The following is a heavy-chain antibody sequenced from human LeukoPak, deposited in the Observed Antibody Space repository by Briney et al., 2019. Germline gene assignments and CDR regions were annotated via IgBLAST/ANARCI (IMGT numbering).Heavy chain of an antibody. CDR1: GYTFTSYA. J-gene: IGHJ6*02. D-gene: IGHD2-15*01. CDR3: AREGQGYCSGGSCLPQAAYGMDV. V-gene: IGHV1-3*01. CDR2: INAGNGNT. Sequence: ASVKVSCKASGYTFTSYAMHWVRQAPGQRLEWMGWINAGNGNTKYSQKFQGRVTITRDTSASTAYMELSSLRSEDTAVYYCAREGQGYCSGGSCLPQAAYGMDVWGQGTTVTVSS.